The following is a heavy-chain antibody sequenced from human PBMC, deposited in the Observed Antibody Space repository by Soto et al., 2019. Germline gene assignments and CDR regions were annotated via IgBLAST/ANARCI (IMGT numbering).Heavy chain of an antibody. CDR1: GYSFTSYW. J-gene: IGHJ4*02. CDR2: IYPGDSDT. D-gene: IGHD6-19*01. CDR3: ATHPLYERAVADDYFDY. V-gene: IGHV5-51*01. Sequence: GGSLRLSCKGSGYSFTSYWIGWVRQMPGKGLEWMGIIYPGDSDTRYSPCFQGQVTISADKSISTSYLQWSSLKASDTAMYYCATHPLYERAVADDYFDYWGQGTLVTVSS.